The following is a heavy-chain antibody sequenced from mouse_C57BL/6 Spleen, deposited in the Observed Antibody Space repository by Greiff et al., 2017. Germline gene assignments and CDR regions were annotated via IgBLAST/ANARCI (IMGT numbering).Heavy chain of an antibody. J-gene: IGHJ3*01. CDR2: IYPGDGDT. D-gene: IGHD1-1*01. CDR3: ARSGYYGSNPFAY. Sequence: VQLQESGPELVKPGASVKISCKASGYAFSSSWMNWVKQRPGKGLEWIGRIYPGDGDTNYNGKFKGKATLTADKSSSTAYMQLSSLTSEDSAVYFCARSGYYGSNPFAYWGQGTLVTVSA. CDR1: GYAFSSSW. V-gene: IGHV1-82*01.